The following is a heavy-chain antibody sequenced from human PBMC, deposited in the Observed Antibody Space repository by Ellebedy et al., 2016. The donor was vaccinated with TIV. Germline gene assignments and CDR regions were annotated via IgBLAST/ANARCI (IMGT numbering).Heavy chain of an antibody. CDR2: IYYSGST. CDR1: GGSISSSSYY. J-gene: IGHJ4*02. CDR3: ARHSSGWVTEGYMNY. V-gene: IGHV4-39*01. D-gene: IGHD6-19*01. Sequence: MPSETLSLTCTVSGGSISSSSYYWGWIRQPPGKGLEWIGSIYYSGSTYYNPSLKSRVTISVDTSKNQFSLKLSSVTAADTPVYYCARHSSGWVTEGYMNYWGQGTLVTVSS.